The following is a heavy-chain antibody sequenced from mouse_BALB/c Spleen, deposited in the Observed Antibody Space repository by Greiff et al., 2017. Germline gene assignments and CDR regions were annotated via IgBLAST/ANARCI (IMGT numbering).Heavy chain of an antibody. CDR2: INSNGGST. V-gene: IGHV5-6-3*01. J-gene: IGHJ1*01. CDR1: GFTFSSYG. Sequence: EVKLMESGGGLVQPGGSLKLSCAASGFTFSSYGMSWVRQTPDKRLELVATINSNGGSTYYPDSVKGRFTISRDNAKNTLYLQMSSLKSEDTAMYYCARGRGWYFDVWGAGTTVTVSS. CDR3: ARGRGWYFDV.